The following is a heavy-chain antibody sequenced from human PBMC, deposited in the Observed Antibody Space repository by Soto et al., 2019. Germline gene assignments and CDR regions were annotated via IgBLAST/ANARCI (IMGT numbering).Heavy chain of an antibody. CDR3: AREAVGGGLVRGDHWFDP. CDR1: GYNFTSYG. CDR2: ISGYNGNT. Sequence: QVQLVQSGAEVKKPGASVKVSCKTSGYNFTSYGISWVRQAPGQGLEWMGWISGYNGNTNYAQKLQGRVTMTTDTSTSTAYMELRSLRSDATAVYYCAREAVGGGLVRGDHWFDPWGQGTLVTVSS. J-gene: IGHJ5*02. D-gene: IGHD3-10*01. V-gene: IGHV1-18*01.